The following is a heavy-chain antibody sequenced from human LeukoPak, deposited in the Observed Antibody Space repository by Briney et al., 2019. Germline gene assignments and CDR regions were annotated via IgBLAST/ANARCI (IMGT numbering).Heavy chain of an antibody. V-gene: IGHV3-74*03. CDR2: IDNAGSIT. CDR3: VRSAFHAGSGNYYDY. CDR1: GFTFSNYW. D-gene: IGHD3-22*01. J-gene: IGHJ4*02. Sequence: GGSLRLSCAASGFTFSNYWIHWVRQAPGKGLVWVSRIDNAGSITTYADSAKGRFTISRANAENPLYLQMNSLRVEDTAVYYCVRSAFHAGSGNYYDYWGQGTLVTVSS.